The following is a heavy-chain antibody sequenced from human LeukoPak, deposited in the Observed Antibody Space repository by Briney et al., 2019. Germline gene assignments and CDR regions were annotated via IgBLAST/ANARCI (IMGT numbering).Heavy chain of an antibody. D-gene: IGHD3-22*01. CDR3: ARGRSSSGIFDY. V-gene: IGHV1-8*03. J-gene: IGHJ4*02. CDR2: MNPNSGNT. Sequence: ASVKVSCKASGYTFTSYDINWVRQATGQGLEWMGWMNPNSGNTGYAQKFQGRVTITTDESTSTAYMELSSLRSEDTAVYYCARGRSSSGIFDYWGQGTLVTVSS. CDR1: GYTFTSYD.